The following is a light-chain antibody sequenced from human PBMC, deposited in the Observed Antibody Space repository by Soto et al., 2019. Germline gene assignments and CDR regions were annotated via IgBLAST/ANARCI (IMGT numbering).Light chain of an antibody. CDR3: SSYTSSSTLYV. V-gene: IGLV2-14*01. CDR1: STDVGGYNY. J-gene: IGLJ1*01. CDR2: EVN. Sequence: SVLAQPSSVSGSPGQSITISCTGTSTDVGGYNYVSWYQHHPGKGPKLIIYEVNNRPSGVSNRFSGSKSGNTASLTISGLQAEDEAHYYCSSYTSSSTLYVFGTGTKVTVL.